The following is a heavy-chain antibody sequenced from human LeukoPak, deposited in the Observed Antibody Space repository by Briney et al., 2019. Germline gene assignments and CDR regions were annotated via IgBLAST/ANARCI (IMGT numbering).Heavy chain of an antibody. Sequence: KAGGSLRLSCAASGFTFNMYTMNWVRQAPGKGLEWVSSISSSGVYIYYADSVKGRFTISRDNSKNTLYLQMNSLRAEDTAVYYCAKDLYDYSNLFDYWGQGTLVTVSS. D-gene: IGHD4-11*01. CDR3: AKDLYDYSNLFDY. CDR2: ISSSGVYI. CDR1: GFTFNMYT. J-gene: IGHJ4*02. V-gene: IGHV3-21*01.